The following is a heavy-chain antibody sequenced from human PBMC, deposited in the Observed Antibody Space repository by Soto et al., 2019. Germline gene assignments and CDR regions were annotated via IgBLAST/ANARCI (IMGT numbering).Heavy chain of an antibody. D-gene: IGHD7-27*01. CDR2: INHSGST. CDR3: ARGWGRIFDY. V-gene: IGHV4-4*02. Sequence: PSETLSLTCAVSGASISSSNWWSWVRQPPGKGLEWIGEINHSGSTNYNPSLKSRVTISVDTSKNQFSLKLSSVTAADTAVYYCARGWGRIFDYWGQGSLVIVSS. CDR1: GASISSSNW. J-gene: IGHJ4*02.